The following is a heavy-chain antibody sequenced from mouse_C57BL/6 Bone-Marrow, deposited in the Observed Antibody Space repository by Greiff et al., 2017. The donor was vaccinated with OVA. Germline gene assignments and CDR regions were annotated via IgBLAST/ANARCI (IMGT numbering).Heavy chain of an antibody. V-gene: IGHV3-6*01. J-gene: IGHJ4*01. Sequence: EVKLMESGPGLVKPSQSLSLTCSVTGYSITSGYYWNWIRQFPGNKLEWMGYISYDGSNNYNPSLKNRISITRDTSKNQFFLTLNSVTTEDTATYYCARRRDYAMDYWGQGTSVTVSS. CDR2: ISYDGSN. CDR3: ARRRDYAMDY. CDR1: GYSITSGYY.